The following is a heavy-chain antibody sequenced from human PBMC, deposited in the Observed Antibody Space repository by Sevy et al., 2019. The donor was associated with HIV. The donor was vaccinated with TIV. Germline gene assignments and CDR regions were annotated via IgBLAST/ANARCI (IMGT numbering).Heavy chain of an antibody. D-gene: IGHD3-3*01. V-gene: IGHV3-64D*06. CDR2: ISSDGVST. CDR3: VKDQDYNFRRGDYGMDV. Sequence: GGSLRLSCSGSGFSFSNSAMNWVRQTPGKGLKYVSAISSDGVSTYYTDSVRGRFTISRDNSKNTLYLQMSSLRVEDTAVYYCVKDQDYNFRRGDYGMDVWGQGTTVTVSS. CDR1: GFSFSNSA. J-gene: IGHJ6*02.